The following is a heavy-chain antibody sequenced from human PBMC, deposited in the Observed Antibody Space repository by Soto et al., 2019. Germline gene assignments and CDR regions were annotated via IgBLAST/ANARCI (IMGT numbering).Heavy chain of an antibody. Sequence: QVQLVQSGAEVKKPGASVKVSCKASGYTFTSYAMHWVRQAPGQRLEWMGWINAGNGNTQYSQKFQGRVTITRDTSASTAYMELSSLSSEDTAVYYCARDYSSGWYYFDYWGQGTLVTVSS. V-gene: IGHV1-3*01. CDR1: GYTFTSYA. D-gene: IGHD6-19*01. J-gene: IGHJ4*02. CDR2: INAGNGNT. CDR3: ARDYSSGWYYFDY.